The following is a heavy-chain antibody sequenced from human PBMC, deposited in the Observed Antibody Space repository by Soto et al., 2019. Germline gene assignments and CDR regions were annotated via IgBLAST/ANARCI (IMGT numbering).Heavy chain of an antibody. J-gene: IGHJ6*02. CDR3: AGDCRSNRCCDTYYYYGMGV. CDR1: GGSFSGYY. CDR2: INHSGST. D-gene: IGHD2-2*01. V-gene: IGHV4-34*01. Sequence: SETLSLTCAVYGGSFSGYYWSWIRQPPGKGLEWIGEINHSGSTNYNPSLKSRVTISVDTSKNQFSLKLSSVTAADTAVYYCAGDCRSNRCCDTYYYYGMGVRGQGTTITVCS.